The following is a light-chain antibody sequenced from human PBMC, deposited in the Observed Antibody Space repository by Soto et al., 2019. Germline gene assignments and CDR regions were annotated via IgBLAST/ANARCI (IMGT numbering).Light chain of an antibody. Sequence: QSALTQPASVSGSPGQSITLSCTGTSSDVGNYNLVSWYQQHPGKAPKLMIYEDNKRPSGVSDHFSGSKPGNTASLTISGLQAEDEADYYCCSYAGSSTWVFGGGTKVTVL. CDR3: CSYAGSSTWV. CDR2: EDN. J-gene: IGLJ3*02. V-gene: IGLV2-23*01. CDR1: SSDVGNYNL.